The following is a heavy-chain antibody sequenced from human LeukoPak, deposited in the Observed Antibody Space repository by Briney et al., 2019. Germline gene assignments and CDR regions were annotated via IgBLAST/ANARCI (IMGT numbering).Heavy chain of an antibody. J-gene: IGHJ3*02. Sequence: PGGSLRLSCAASGFTFSSYAMHWVRQAPGKGLEWVAVISYDGSNKYYADSVKGRFTISRDNSKNTLYLQMNSLRAEDTAVYYCARENYCISSTCYGGAGAFDIWGQGTMVTVSS. V-gene: IGHV3-30*14. CDR1: GFTFSSYA. D-gene: IGHD2-2*01. CDR2: ISYDGSNK. CDR3: ARENYCISSTCYGGAGAFDI.